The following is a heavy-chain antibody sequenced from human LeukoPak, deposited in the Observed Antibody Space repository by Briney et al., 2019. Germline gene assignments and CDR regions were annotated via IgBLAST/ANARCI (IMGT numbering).Heavy chain of an antibody. V-gene: IGHV3-15*01. D-gene: IGHD1-26*01. CDR1: GFTFTNAW. CDR2: IKSKEDGGTT. J-gene: IGHJ4*02. CDR3: ALKYTGSPVNY. Sequence: GGSLRLSCTASGFTFTNAWMTWVRQTAGKGLEWVGRIKSKEDGGTTDFASPVKGRFTISRDNSKNTLYLQMNRLRTEDTAVYYCALKYTGSPVNYWGQGTLVTVSS.